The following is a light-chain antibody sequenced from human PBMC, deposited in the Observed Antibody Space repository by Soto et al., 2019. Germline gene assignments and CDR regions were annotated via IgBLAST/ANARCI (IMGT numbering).Light chain of an antibody. CDR3: QQYHTYSWT. Sequence: DIQMTQSPSTLSAPVGDRVTITCRASQNIGNWLAWYQQKPGKAPKLLIYGASSLGSGVPSRFSGTESGTEFALTISSLQPNDFATYYCQQYHTYSWTFGQGTKVDIK. CDR1: QNIGNW. CDR2: GAS. V-gene: IGKV1-5*01. J-gene: IGKJ1*01.